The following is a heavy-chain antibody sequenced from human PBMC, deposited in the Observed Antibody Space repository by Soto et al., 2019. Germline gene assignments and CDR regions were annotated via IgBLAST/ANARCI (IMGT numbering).Heavy chain of an antibody. J-gene: IGHJ5*02. CDR3: ARVSMSTVSWGFDP. V-gene: IGHV4-59*01. D-gene: IGHD4-4*01. CDR1: CDPRTSKH. Sequence: LXLPGAVSCDPRTSKHWNWVRQPPGRGLEWIGYIYNSGTTKYNPSLKSRVIISVDTSKNELSLKLSSVTAADTAVYYWARVSMSTVSWGFDPRGQATLVTASS. CDR2: IYNSGTT.